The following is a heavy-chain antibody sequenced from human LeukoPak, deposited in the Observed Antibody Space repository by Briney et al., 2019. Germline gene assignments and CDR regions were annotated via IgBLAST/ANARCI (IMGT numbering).Heavy chain of an antibody. V-gene: IGHV1-18*01. Sequence: ASVKVSCKASGYTFTNYGFSWVRQAPGHGLEWMGWISPYNGNTNFAQKLQGRVTMTTDTSTRTAYMELRSLRSDDTAVYYCARVNLRAFDFWGQGTLVTVSS. CDR1: GYTFTNYG. CDR2: ISPYNGNT. CDR3: ARVNLRAFDF. J-gene: IGHJ4*02.